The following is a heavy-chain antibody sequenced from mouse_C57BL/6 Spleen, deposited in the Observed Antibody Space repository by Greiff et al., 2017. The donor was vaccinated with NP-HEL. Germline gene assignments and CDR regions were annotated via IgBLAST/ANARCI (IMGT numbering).Heavy chain of an antibody. CDR2: IDPSDSYT. CDR1: GYTFNSYW. V-gene: IGHV1-50*01. Sequence: QVQLKQPGAELVKPGASVKLSCKASGYTFNSYWMQWVKQRPGQGLEWIGDIDPSDSYTTYNQKVKGKATLTVDTSSSTAYMQLSSLTSEDSAVYYCAGLRSYFDYWGQGTTLTVSS. CDR3: AGLRSYFDY. J-gene: IGHJ2*01. D-gene: IGHD1-1*01.